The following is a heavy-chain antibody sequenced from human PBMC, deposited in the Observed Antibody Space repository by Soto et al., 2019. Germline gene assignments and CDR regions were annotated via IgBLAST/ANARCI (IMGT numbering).Heavy chain of an antibody. J-gene: IGHJ3*02. CDR3: ASPRTGVGIAFDI. CDR1: GFTFSSYS. Sequence: GGSLRLSCAASGFTFSSYSMNWVRQAPGKGLEWVSSISSSSSYIYYADSVKGRFTISRDNAKNSLYLQMNSLRAEDTAVYYCASPRTGVGIAFDIWGQGTMVTVSS. CDR2: ISSSSSYI. D-gene: IGHD7-27*01. V-gene: IGHV3-21*01.